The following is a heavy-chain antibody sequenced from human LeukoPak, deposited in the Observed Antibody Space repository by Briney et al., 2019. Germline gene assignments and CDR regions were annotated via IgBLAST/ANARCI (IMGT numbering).Heavy chain of an antibody. Sequence: GASVKVSCKASGYTFSSYYMHWVRQAPGQGLEWMGRIIPIFGTANYAQKFQGRVTITTDESTSTAYMELSSLRSEDTAVYYCARDPGRYYMDVWGKGTTVTVSS. CDR3: ARDPGRYYMDV. CDR1: GYTFSSYY. CDR2: IIPIFGTA. V-gene: IGHV1-69*05. J-gene: IGHJ6*03.